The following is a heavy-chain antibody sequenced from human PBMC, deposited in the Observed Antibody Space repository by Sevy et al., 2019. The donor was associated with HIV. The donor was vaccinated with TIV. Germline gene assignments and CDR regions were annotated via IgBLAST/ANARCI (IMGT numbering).Heavy chain of an antibody. CDR1: GHTLTEIS. Sequence: ASVKVSCKVSGHTLTEISMHWVRQTPGTGLEWMGRFDPEDAETIYAQKFQGRITMTEDTSTDTAYLELSSLRSEDTAVYYCATAREYYEDNSGYFDYWGPGTLVTVSS. D-gene: IGHD3-22*01. J-gene: IGHJ4*02. CDR2: FDPEDAET. CDR3: ATAREYYEDNSGYFDY. V-gene: IGHV1-24*01.